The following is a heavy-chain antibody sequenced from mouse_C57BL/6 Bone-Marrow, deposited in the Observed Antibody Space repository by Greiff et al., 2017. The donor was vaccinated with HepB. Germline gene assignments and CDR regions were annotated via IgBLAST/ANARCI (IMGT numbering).Heavy chain of an antibody. V-gene: IGHV3-6*01. D-gene: IGHD2-12*01. CDR1: GYSITSGYY. J-gene: IGHJ2*01. Sequence: DVKLQESGPGLVKPSQSLSLTCSVTGYSITSGYYWNWIRQFPGNKLEWMGYISYDGSNNYNPSLKNRIPITRDTSKNQFFLKLNSVTAEDTATYYCARDRRGGRRGDYFDYWGQGTTLTVSS. CDR2: ISYDGSN. CDR3: ARDRRGGRRGDYFDY.